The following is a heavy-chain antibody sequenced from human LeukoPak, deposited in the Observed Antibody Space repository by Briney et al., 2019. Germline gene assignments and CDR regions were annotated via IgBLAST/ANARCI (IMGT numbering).Heavy chain of an antibody. CDR1: GFTFRKHW. J-gene: IGHJ5*01. V-gene: IGHV3-7*01. Sequence: GGSLRLSCVGSGFTFRKHWMTWVRQAPGKGLEWVANIKEEGSEENYVDSVKGRFTIYRDNAKKSVYLRMNSLRAEDTAVYYCARELSGDVIDSWGQGTLVTVSS. CDR2: IKEEGSEE. D-gene: IGHD5-24*01. CDR3: ARELSGDVIDS.